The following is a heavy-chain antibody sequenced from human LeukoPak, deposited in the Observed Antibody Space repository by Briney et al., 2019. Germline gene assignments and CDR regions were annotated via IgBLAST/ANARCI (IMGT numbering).Heavy chain of an antibody. CDR1: GYIFTAYH. CDR2: INPYSGGT. J-gene: IGHJ4*02. CDR3: ARDTNGPLDY. V-gene: IGHV1-2*02. Sequence: ASVKVSCKASGYIFTAYHMHWVRQAPGQGLEWMGWINPYSGGTKYALKFQGRVTMTTDTSTSTAYMELRSLRSDDTAVYYCARDTNGPLDYWGQGTLVTVSS. D-gene: IGHD2-8*01.